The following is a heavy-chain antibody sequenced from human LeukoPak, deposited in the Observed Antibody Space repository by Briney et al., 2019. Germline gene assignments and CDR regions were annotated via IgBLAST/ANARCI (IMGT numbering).Heavy chain of an antibody. V-gene: IGHV3-66*01. J-gene: IGHJ6*03. D-gene: IGHD3-10*01. CDR3: ARVLWFGERHMDV. Sequence: GGSLRLSCAASGFTFSSYAMSWVRQAPGKGLEWVSVIYSGGSTYYADSVRGRFTISRDNSKNTLYLQMNSLRAEDTAVYYCARVLWFGERHMDVWGKGTTVTISS. CDR1: GFTFSSYA. CDR2: IYSGGST.